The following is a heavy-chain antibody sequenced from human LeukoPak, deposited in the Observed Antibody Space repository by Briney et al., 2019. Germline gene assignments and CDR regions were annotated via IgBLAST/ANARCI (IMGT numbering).Heavy chain of an antibody. CDR3: ARDQIPFYSGGRVSDY. CDR1: GYTFTSYG. J-gene: IGHJ4*02. Sequence: ASVKVSCKASGYTFTSYGISWVRQAPGQGLEWMGWISAYNGNTNYVQKLQGRVTMTTDTSTSTAYMELRSLRSDDTAVYYCARDQIPFYSGGRVSDYWGQGTLVTVSS. V-gene: IGHV1-18*01. D-gene: IGHD1-26*01. CDR2: ISAYNGNT.